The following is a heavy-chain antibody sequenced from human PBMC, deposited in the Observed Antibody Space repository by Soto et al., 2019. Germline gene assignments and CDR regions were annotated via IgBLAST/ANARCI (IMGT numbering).Heavy chain of an antibody. CDR2: INHSGST. CDR1: GGSFSGYY. CDR3: ARAAGSGILTPYYYYYGMDV. J-gene: IGHJ6*02. D-gene: IGHD3-10*01. V-gene: IGHV4-34*01. Sequence: SDTLSLSCAVYGGSFSGYYWSWIRQPPGRGLEWMGEINHSGSTNYNPSLKSRVTISVDTSKNQFSLKLSSVTAADTAVYYCARAAGSGILTPYYYYYGMDVWGQGTTVTV.